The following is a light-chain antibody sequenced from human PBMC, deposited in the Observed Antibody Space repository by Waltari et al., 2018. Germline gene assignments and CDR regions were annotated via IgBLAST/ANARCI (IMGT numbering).Light chain of an antibody. CDR1: GSDVGGYDY. Sequence: QSALTQPASVSGSPGQSITFSCTGTGSDVGGYDYVSWYQQHPGKVPKLMIYEVSNRPSGVSNRCSGSTSGNTASLTISGLQAEDEADYYGLSYTSSSTYVFGTGTKVTVL. CDR2: EVS. J-gene: IGLJ1*01. V-gene: IGLV2-14*01. CDR3: LSYTSSSTYV.